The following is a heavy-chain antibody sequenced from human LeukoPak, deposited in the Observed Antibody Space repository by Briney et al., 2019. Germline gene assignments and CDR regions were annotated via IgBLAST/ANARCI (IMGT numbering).Heavy chain of an antibody. CDR1: GYTFTGYY. V-gene: IGHV1-2*02. D-gene: IGHD6-13*01. CDR2: INPNSGGT. Sequence: ASVKVSCKASGYTFTGYYMHWVRQAPGQGLEWMGWINPNSGGTNYAQKFQGRVTMTRDTSISTAYMELSGLRSDDTAVYYCARVPYSSSWYNFDYWGQGTLVTVSS. CDR3: ARVPYSSSWYNFDY. J-gene: IGHJ4*02.